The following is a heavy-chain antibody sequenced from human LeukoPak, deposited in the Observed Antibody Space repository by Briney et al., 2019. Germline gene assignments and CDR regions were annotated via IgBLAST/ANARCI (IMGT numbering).Heavy chain of an antibody. CDR1: GFTFDDYA. CDR3: AGSGSYYKNWFDP. CDR2: ISWNSGSI. D-gene: IGHD3-10*01. Sequence: PGGSLRLSCAASGFTFDDYAMHWVRQAPGKGLEWVSGISWNSGSIGYADSVKGRFTISRDNAKNSLYLQMNSLRAEDTALYYCAGSGSYYKNWFDPRGQGTLVTVPS. V-gene: IGHV3-9*01. J-gene: IGHJ5*02.